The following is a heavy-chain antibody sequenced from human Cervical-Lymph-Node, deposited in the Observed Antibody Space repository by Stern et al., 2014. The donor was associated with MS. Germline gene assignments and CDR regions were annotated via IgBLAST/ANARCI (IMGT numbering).Heavy chain of an antibody. CDR2: IYHSGST. J-gene: IGHJ4*02. Sequence: QLQLQESGPGLVKPSGTLSLTCAVSGGSISSSNWWSWVRQPPGKGLERIGEIYHSGSTNYNPSLKSRVTISVDKSKNQFSLKLSSVTAADTAVYYCARERRQQLGSWDGDQGDFDYWGQGTLVTVSS. V-gene: IGHV4-4*02. D-gene: IGHD6-13*01. CDR3: ARERRQQLGSWDGDQGDFDY. CDR1: GGSISSSNW.